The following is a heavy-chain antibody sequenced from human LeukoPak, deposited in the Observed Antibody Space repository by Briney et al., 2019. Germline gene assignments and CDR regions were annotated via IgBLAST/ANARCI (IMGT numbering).Heavy chain of an antibody. J-gene: IGHJ3*02. Sequence: GGSLRLSCAASGFTFSSYSMNWVRQAPGKGLEWVSYISSSSSTIYYADSVKGRFTISRDNAKNSLYLQMNSLRAEDTAVYYCARETPCGGSCYRAFDIWGQGTMVTVSS. D-gene: IGHD2-15*01. CDR3: ARETPCGGSCYRAFDI. V-gene: IGHV3-48*04. CDR1: GFTFSSYS. CDR2: ISSSSSTI.